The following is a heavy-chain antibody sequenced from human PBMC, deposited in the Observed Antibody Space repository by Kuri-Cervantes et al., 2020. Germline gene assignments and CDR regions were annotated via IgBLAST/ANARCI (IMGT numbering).Heavy chain of an antibody. D-gene: IGHD6-13*01. Sequence: ETLSLTCKGSGYSFTSYWIGWVRQMPGKGLEWMGIIYPCDSDTRYSPSFQGQVTISADKSITTAYLQWSSLKASDTAMYYCARHALQPPQYYYYYGMDVWGQGTTVTVSS. CDR2: IYPCDSDT. CDR3: ARHALQPPQYYYYYGMDV. J-gene: IGHJ6*02. V-gene: IGHV5-51*01. CDR1: GYSFTSYW.